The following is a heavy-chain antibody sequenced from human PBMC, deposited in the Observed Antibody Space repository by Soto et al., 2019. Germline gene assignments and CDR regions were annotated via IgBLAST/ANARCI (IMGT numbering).Heavy chain of an antibody. CDR1: GDSVSSNSAA. Sequence: QSQTLSLTCAISGDSVSSNSAAWNWIRQSPSRGLEWLGRTYYRSKWYNDYAVSVKSRITINPDTSKNQFSLQLNSVTPEDTAVYYWARDPIRLRENAFDIWGQGTMVTVSS. CDR3: ARDPIRLRENAFDI. D-gene: IGHD3-16*01. J-gene: IGHJ3*02. CDR2: TYYRSKWYN. V-gene: IGHV6-1*01.